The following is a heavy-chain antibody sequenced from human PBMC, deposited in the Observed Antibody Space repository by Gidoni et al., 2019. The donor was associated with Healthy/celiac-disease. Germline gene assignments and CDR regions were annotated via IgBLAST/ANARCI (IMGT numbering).Heavy chain of an antibody. CDR3: AREVAAAAEEGYFDL. V-gene: IGHV4-30-4*01. CDR1: GGSISSGDYY. D-gene: IGHD6-13*01. CDR2: IYYSGST. Sequence: QVQLQESGPGLVKPSQTLSLTCTVSGGSISSGDYYGSWIRQPPGKGLEWIGYIYYSGSTYYNPSLKSRVTISVDTSKNQFSLKLSSVTAADTAVYYCAREVAAAAEEGYFDLWGRGTLVTVSS. J-gene: IGHJ2*01.